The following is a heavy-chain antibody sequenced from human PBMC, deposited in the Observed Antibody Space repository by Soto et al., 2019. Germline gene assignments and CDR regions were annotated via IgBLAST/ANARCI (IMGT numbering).Heavy chain of an antibody. CDR3: AKAKAMVRGVSRDYGMDV. J-gene: IGHJ6*02. V-gene: IGHV3-30*18. D-gene: IGHD3-10*01. CDR1: GFTFSSYG. CDR2: ISYDGSNK. Sequence: GGSLRLSCAASGFTFSSYGMHWVRQAPGKGLEWVAVISYDGSNKYYADSVKGRFTISRDNSKNTLYLQMNSLRAEDTAVYYCAKAKAMVRGVSRDYGMDVWGQGTTVTVSS.